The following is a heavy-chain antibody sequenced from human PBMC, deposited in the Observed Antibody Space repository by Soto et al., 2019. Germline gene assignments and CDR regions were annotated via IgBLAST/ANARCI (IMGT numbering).Heavy chain of an antibody. CDR3: ARDGSQMAGTFDY. D-gene: IGHD6-19*01. V-gene: IGHV4-31*03. J-gene: IGHJ4*02. Sequence: PSETLSLTSTVSGGSISIVGYSWRWIRQHPGKGLEWIGYIYYSGSTYYNPSLKSRVTISVDTSKNQFSLKLGSVTAADTAVYYCARDGSQMAGTFDYWGQGTLVTVS. CDR1: GGSISIVGYS. CDR2: IYYSGST.